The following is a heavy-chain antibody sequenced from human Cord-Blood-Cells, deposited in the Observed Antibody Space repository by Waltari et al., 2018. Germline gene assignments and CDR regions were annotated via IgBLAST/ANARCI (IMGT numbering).Heavy chain of an antibody. Sequence: EVQLVESGGGLVQPGGSLRLSCAASGFTVSSNYLSWVRQAPGKGLEWDSVVYSGGSTYYADSVKGRFTISSDNSKNTLYLQMNSLRAEDTAVYYCARVRYYYFDYWGQGTLVTVSS. J-gene: IGHJ4*02. D-gene: IGHD1-1*01. CDR2: VYSGGST. CDR1: GFTVSSNY. V-gene: IGHV3-66*01. CDR3: ARVRYYYFDY.